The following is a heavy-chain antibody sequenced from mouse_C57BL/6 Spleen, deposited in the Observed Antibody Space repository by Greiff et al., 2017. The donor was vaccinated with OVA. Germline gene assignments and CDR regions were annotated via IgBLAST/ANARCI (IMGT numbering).Heavy chain of an antibody. CDR1: GYTFTDYN. CDR3: ARDGRDAMDY. Sequence: VQLQQSGPELVKPGASVKMSCKASGYTFTDYNMHWVKQSHGKGLEWIGYINPSNGGTSYNQKFKGKATVTVNKSSSTAYMELRSLTSEDSAVYYCARDGRDAMDYWGQGTSVTVSS. J-gene: IGHJ4*01. CDR2: INPSNGGT. V-gene: IGHV1-22*01.